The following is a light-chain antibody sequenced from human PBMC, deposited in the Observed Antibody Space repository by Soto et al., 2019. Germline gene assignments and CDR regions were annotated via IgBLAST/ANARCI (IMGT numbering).Light chain of an antibody. CDR1: QSISSY. V-gene: IGKV1-39*01. CDR3: QQSYDTPYT. J-gene: IGKJ2*01. Sequence: DIQMTQSPSSLSASVGDRVTITCRASQSISSYLNWYQQKPGKAPKFLIYVASSLQSGVPSRFSASGSGTDFTLTISSLQPEDFATYYCQQSYDTPYTFGQGTKLEIK. CDR2: VAS.